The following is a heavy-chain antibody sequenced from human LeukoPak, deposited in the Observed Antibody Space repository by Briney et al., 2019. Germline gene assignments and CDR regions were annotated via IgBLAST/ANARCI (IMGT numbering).Heavy chain of an antibody. D-gene: IGHD2-2*01. CDR2: INSDGSST. V-gene: IGHV3-74*01. J-gene: IGHJ5*02. CDR3: ARGVGYCSSTSCYWWFDP. Sequence: PGGSLRLSCAASGFTFSSYWMHWVRQAPGKGLVWVSRINSDGSSTSYADSVKGRFTISRDNAKNTLYLQMNSLRAEDTAVYYCARGVGYCSSTSCYWWFDPWGLGTLVTVSS. CDR1: GFTFSSYW.